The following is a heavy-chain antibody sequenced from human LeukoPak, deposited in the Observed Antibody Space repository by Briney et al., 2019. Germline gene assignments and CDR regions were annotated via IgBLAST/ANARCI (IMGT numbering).Heavy chain of an antibody. D-gene: IGHD2-21*02. CDR3: ATTNCGGDCYPAW. V-gene: IGHV4-39*01. J-gene: IGHJ4*02. CDR2: IYYSGST. CDR1: GASISSSAYY. Sequence: KSSETLSLTCTVSGASISSSAYYWGWIRRPPGKGLEWIGSIYYSGSTYYSPSLKSRVTISVDTSKNQFSLKLSSVTAADTAVYYCATTNCGGDCYPAWWGQGTLVTVSS.